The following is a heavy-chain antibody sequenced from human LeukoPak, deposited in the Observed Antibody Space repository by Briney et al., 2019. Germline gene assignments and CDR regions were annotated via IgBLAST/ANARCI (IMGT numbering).Heavy chain of an antibody. CDR2: LIPLSGVV. J-gene: IGHJ5*02. V-gene: IGHV1-69*13. Sequence: GASVKVSCKASGYTFTSYGINWVRQAPGQGLEWMAGLIPLSGVVKYAQSWQDRVTITADESTGTAHMSLSSLRSEDTAIYYCADIKFYNLNMWLDLWGQGTLVTVSS. CDR1: GYTFTSYG. CDR3: ADIKFYNLNMWLDL. D-gene: IGHD2/OR15-2a*01.